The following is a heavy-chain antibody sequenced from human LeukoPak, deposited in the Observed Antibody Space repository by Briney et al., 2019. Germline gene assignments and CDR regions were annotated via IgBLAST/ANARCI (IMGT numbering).Heavy chain of an antibody. V-gene: IGHV3-30*02. D-gene: IGHD1-26*01. CDR2: IRYDGSNK. CDR1: GFTFSSCG. Sequence: WGSLRLSCAASGFTFSSCGMHWGRQGPAKGLELVAFIRYDGSNKYYADSVQGRFTIPRDNSKNTLYLPMTSLRAEDTAVYYCANIGIVGATTIDYWGQGTLVTVSS. J-gene: IGHJ4*02. CDR3: ANIGIVGATTIDY.